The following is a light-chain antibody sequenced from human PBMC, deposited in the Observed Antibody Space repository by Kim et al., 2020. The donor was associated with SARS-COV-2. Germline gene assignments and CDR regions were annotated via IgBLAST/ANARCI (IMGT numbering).Light chain of an antibody. J-gene: IGLJ2*01. CDR2: HNS. CDR1: KLGDKY. CDR3: QAWDSNTGVV. Sequence: SYELTQRPSVSVSPGQTASITCSGDKLGDKYVCWYQQKPGQSPVLVIYHNSQRPSGIPERFSGSNSGNTATLTISGTQAMDEADYYCQAWDSNTGVVFGGGTQLTVL. V-gene: IGLV3-1*01.